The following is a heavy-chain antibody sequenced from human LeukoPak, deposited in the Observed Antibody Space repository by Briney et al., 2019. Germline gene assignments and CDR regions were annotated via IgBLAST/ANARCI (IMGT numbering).Heavy chain of an antibody. CDR3: AREGGGGGYYSDSYGHPHFDC. Sequence: GGSLRLSCAASGFTFSNYWMTWVRQAPGKGLEWVANMKPDGSEEYYVDSVRGRFTVSRDNARNSLYLQMDSLRAEDTAVYYCAREGGGGGYYSDSYGHPHFDCWGPGTLVTVSS. D-gene: IGHD3-22*01. J-gene: IGHJ4*02. CDR1: GFTFSNYW. V-gene: IGHV3-7*01. CDR2: MKPDGSEE.